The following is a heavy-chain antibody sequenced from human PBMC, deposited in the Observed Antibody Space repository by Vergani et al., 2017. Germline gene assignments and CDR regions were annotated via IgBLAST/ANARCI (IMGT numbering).Heavy chain of an antibody. CDR3: ERWHGFLHNVDW. CDR1: GGSISSSSYY. CDR2: IYYVGST. Sequence: QLQLQESGPGLVKPSETLSLTCTVSGGSISSSSYYWGWIRQPPGKGLEWIGIIYYVGSTYYNPSLKSRVTISVDTSKNQFSLNMSSVTAADTAVYYCERWHGFLHNVDWWGGGTVVIASS. J-gene: IGHJ1*01. D-gene: IGHD3-9*01. V-gene: IGHV4-39*01.